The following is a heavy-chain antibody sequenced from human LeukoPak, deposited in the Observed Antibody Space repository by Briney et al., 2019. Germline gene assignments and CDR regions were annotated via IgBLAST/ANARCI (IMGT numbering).Heavy chain of an antibody. D-gene: IGHD2-2*01. Sequence: AGGSLRLSCAASGFTFSSYWMSWVRQAPGKGLEWVANIKQDGSEKYYVDSVKGRFTISRDNAKNSLYLQMNSLRAEDTAVYYCARAGGIVVAASDYWGQGTLVTVSS. CDR2: IKQDGSEK. CDR3: ARAGGIVVAASDY. V-gene: IGHV3-7*01. J-gene: IGHJ4*02. CDR1: GFTFSSYW.